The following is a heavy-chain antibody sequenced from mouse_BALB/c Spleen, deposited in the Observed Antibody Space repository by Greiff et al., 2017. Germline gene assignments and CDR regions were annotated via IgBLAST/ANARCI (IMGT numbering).Heavy chain of an antibody. CDR2: IDPSDSYT. D-gene: IGHD4-1*01. J-gene: IGHJ3*01. Sequence: QVQLKQSGAELVKPGASVKLSCKASGYTFTSYWMHWVKQRPGQGLEWIGEIDPSDSYTNYNQKFKGKATLTVDKSSSTAYMQLSSLTSEDSAVYYCARSPGAWFAYWGQGTLVTVSA. CDR1: GYTFTSYW. CDR3: ARSPGAWFAY. V-gene: IGHV1-69*02.